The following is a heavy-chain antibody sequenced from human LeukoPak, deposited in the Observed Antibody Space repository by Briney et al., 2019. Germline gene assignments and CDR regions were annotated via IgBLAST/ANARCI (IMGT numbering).Heavy chain of an antibody. Sequence: ASVKVSCKASGHTFTSYGISWVRQAPGQGLEWMGWISAYNGNTNYAQKLQRRVTMTTDTSTSTAYMELRSLRSDDTAVYYCARDVAASHNEYYYYYMDVSGKGTTVTVSS. J-gene: IGHJ6*03. CDR2: ISAYNGNT. D-gene: IGHD6-6*01. V-gene: IGHV1-18*01. CDR3: ARDVAASHNEYYYYYMDV. CDR1: GHTFTSYG.